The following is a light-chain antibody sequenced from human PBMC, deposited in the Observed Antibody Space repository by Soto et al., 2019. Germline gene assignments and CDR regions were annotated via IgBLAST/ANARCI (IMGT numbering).Light chain of an antibody. V-gene: IGLV1-47*02. CDR3: VSWDDRLGAVI. CDR1: SSNIGGTNY. J-gene: IGLJ2*01. Sequence: QSALTQPPSASGTPGQRVFISCSGSSSNIGGTNYAYWYQQLPGAAPKLLMHSNNLRPSGVPERISGSKSGTSASLAISGLRSEDEAVYYCVSWDDRLGAVIFGGGTKVTVL. CDR2: SNN.